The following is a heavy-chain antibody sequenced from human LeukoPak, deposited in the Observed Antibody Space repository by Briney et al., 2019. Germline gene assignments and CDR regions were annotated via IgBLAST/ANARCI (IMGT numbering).Heavy chain of an antibody. Sequence: PSETLSHTCAVYGGSFSGYYWCWIRQPPGKGLEWIGYIYYSGSTNYNPSLKSRVTISVDTSKNQCSLKLSSVTAADTAVYYCAREHYCTNGVCYSAFDIWGQGTMVTVSS. D-gene: IGHD2-8*01. J-gene: IGHJ3*02. CDR3: AREHYCTNGVCYSAFDI. CDR2: IYYSGST. CDR1: GGSFSGYY. V-gene: IGHV4-59*01.